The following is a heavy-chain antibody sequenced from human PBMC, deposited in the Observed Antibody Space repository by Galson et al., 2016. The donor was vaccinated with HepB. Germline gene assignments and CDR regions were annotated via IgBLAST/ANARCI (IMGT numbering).Heavy chain of an antibody. D-gene: IGHD3-3*01. J-gene: IGHJ3*02. Sequence: IRQPPGKGLEWIGLIYYSGTANYNPSLKSRVIISVDTSKNQFSLNLSSVTAADTAVYYCARVSIFGVLRGTFDIWGQGTMVTVSS. CDR3: ARVSIFGVLRGTFDI. V-gene: IGHV4-59*01. CDR2: IYYSGTA.